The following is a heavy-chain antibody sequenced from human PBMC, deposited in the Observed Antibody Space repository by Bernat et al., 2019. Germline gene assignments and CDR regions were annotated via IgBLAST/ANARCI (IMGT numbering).Heavy chain of an antibody. J-gene: IGHJ4*02. V-gene: IGHV4-39*01. CDR2: IYYSGST. D-gene: IGHD5-18*01. CDR1: GGSISSSSYY. CDR3: ARVFKGGYSYGYDY. Sequence: QLQLQESGPGLVKPSETLSLTCTVSGGSISSSSYYWGWIRQPPGKGLEWIGSIYYSGSTYYNPSLKSRVTISGDTSKNQFSLKRSSVTAADTAEYYCARVFKGGYSYGYDYWGQGTLVTVSS.